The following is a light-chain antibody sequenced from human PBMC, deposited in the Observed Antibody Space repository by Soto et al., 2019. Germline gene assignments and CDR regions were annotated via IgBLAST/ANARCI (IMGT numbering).Light chain of an antibody. CDR1: VSEVAGYTY. J-gene: IGLJ2*01. V-gene: IGLV2-14*03. CDR3: SSFTSILGL. Sequence: QSVLTQPASVSGSPGQSITISCTGAVSEVAGYTYVSWYQQHPGKGPKVIIYDVSNRPSGVSNRFSGSKSGTTASLTISGLQDEDEADYYCSSFTSILGLFGGGTKLTVL. CDR2: DVS.